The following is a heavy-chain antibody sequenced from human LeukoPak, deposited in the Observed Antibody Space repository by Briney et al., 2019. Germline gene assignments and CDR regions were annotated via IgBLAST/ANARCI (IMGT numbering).Heavy chain of an antibody. Sequence: GGSVRLSCAASGFTFSSHAMTWVRQAPGKGLEWVSVMSSSGGTTNYADSVRGRFTIPRDNSKNTLYLQMNSLRAEDTAVYYCAKKIAAAPTTYSDFWGQGNPVSLSS. CDR3: AKKIAAAPTTYSDF. CDR2: MSSSGGTT. V-gene: IGHV3-23*01. D-gene: IGHD6-13*01. J-gene: IGHJ4*02. CDR1: GFTFSSHA.